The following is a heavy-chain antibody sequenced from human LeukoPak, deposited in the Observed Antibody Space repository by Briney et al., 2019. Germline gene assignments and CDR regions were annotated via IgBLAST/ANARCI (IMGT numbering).Heavy chain of an antibody. CDR1: GDSISSGTYY. CDR3: ARGVGSSSSNWFDP. Sequence: SETLSLTCTVSGDSISSGTYYWSWIRQPAGKGLEWIGRVYSSGNTNYNPSLKSRVTISIDTSKNQFSLKLSSVTAADTAAYYCARGVGSSSSNWFDPWGQGTLVTVSS. J-gene: IGHJ5*02. D-gene: IGHD6-6*01. CDR2: VYSSGNT. V-gene: IGHV4-61*02.